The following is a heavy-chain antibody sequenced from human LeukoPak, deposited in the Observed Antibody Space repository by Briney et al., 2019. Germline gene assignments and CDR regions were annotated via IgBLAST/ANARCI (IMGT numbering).Heavy chain of an antibody. D-gene: IGHD3-9*01. V-gene: IGHV4-34*01. Sequence: SETLSLTCAVYGGSFSGYYWSWIRQPPGKGLEWIGEINHSGSTNYNPSLKSRVTISVDTSKNQFSLKLSSVTAADTAVYHCARGRSTYYDILTGCLFDYWGQGTLVTVSS. CDR3: ARGRSTYYDILTGCLFDY. CDR2: INHSGST. J-gene: IGHJ4*02. CDR1: GGSFSGYY.